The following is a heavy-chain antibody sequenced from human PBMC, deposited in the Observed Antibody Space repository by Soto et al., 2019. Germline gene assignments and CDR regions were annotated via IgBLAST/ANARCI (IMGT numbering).Heavy chain of an antibody. CDR1: GFTFSSYG. V-gene: IGHV3-30*18. Sequence: GGSLSLSCAASGFTFSSYGMHWVRQAPGKGLEWVAVISYDGSNKYYADSVKGRFTISRDNSKNTLYLQMNSLRAEDTAVYYCAKPYYYGSGSYYYYMDVWGKGTTVTVSS. CDR2: ISYDGSNK. CDR3: AKPYYYGSGSYYYYMDV. J-gene: IGHJ6*03. D-gene: IGHD3-10*01.